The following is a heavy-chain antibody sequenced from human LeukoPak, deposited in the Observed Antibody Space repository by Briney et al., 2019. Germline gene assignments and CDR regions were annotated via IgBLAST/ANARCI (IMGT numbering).Heavy chain of an antibody. CDR1: GGSISSYY. V-gene: IGHV4-59*01. J-gene: IGHJ4*02. CDR3: ARGTGAVAFGY. Sequence: SETLSLTCTVSGGSISSYYWSWIRQPPGKGLEWIGYIYYSGSTNYNPSLKSRVTISVDTSKNQFSLKLSSVTAADTAVYYCARGTGAVAFGYWGQGTLVTVSS. CDR2: IYYSGST. D-gene: IGHD6-19*01.